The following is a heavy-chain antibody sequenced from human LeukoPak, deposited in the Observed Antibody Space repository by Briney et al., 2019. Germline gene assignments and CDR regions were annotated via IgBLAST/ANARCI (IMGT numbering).Heavy chain of an antibody. J-gene: IGHJ5*02. D-gene: IGHD6-13*01. CDR3: ARISYSSSWAPFFDP. CDR2: IYYSGST. Sequence: PSETLSLTCTVSGASINNYYWSWIRQSPGKGLEWIGYIYYSGSTNYNPSLKSRVTISVDTSKNQFSLKLSSVTAADTAVYYCARISYSSSWAPFFDPWGQGTLVTVSS. V-gene: IGHV4-59*08. CDR1: GASINNYY.